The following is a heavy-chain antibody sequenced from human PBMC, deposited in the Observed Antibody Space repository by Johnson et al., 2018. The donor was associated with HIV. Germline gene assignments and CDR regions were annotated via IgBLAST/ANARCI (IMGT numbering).Heavy chain of an antibody. V-gene: IGHV3-30*18. CDR3: AKWGLGEAPKGAFDI. CDR1: GFTFSSYA. Sequence: QVQLVESGGGVVQPGRSLRLSCAASGFTFSSYAMHWVRQAPGKGLEWVAVIWYDGSNKYYADSVKGRLTISRDNSKNTLYLQMNSLRAEDTAVYYCAKWGLGEAPKGAFDIWGQGTMVTVSS. J-gene: IGHJ3*02. D-gene: IGHD3-16*01. CDR2: IWYDGSNK.